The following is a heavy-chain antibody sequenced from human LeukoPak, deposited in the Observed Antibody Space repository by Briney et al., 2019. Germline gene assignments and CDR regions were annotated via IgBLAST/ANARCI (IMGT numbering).Heavy chain of an antibody. J-gene: IGHJ4*02. D-gene: IGHD3-9*01. CDR2: ISAYNGNT. CDR1: GYTFTSYG. V-gene: IGHV1-18*01. CDR3: ARLDYDILTGYYPGDY. Sequence: GASVKVSCKASGYTFTSYGISWVRQAPGQGLEWMGWISAYNGNTNYAQKLQGRVTMTTDTSTSTAYMELRSLRSDDTAVYYCARLDYDILTGYYPGDYWGQGTLVTVSP.